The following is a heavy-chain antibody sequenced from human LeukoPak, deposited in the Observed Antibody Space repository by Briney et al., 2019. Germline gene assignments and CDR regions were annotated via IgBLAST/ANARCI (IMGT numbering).Heavy chain of an antibody. CDR2: IYYSGST. V-gene: IGHV4-59*01. CDR1: GGSFSGYY. Sequence: PSETLSLTCAVYGGSFSGYYWSWIRQPPGKGLEWIGYIYYSGSTNYNPSLKSRVTISVDTSKNQFSLKLSSVTAADTAVYYCARITPPAARTFDYWGQGTLVTVSS. D-gene: IGHD6-6*01. J-gene: IGHJ4*02. CDR3: ARITPPAARTFDY.